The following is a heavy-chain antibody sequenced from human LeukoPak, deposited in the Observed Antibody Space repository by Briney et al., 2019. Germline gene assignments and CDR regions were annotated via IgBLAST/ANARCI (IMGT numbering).Heavy chain of an antibody. CDR3: ARLGSSSWYFDY. V-gene: IGHV5-51*01. J-gene: IGHJ4*02. Sequence: GGSLKISCKGSGYRFASYWIGWVRQMPGKGLEWMGIIYPGDSDTRYSPSFQGQVTISADKSINTASLQWRSLKASDTAMYYCARLGSSSWYFDYWGQGTLVAVSS. D-gene: IGHD6-13*01. CDR1: GYRFASYW. CDR2: IYPGDSDT.